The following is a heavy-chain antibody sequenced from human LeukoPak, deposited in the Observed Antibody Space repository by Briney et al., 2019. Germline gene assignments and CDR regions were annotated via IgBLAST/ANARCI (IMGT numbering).Heavy chain of an antibody. CDR3: AKDRYSSGYYYLDY. D-gene: IGHD3-22*01. J-gene: IGHJ4*02. CDR2: ISWNSGSI. Sequence: GRSLRVSCAASGFTFDDYAMHRVRQAPGKGLEWVSGISWNSGSIGYADSVKGRFTISRDNAKNSLYLQMNSLRAEDTALYYCAKDRYSSGYYYLDYWGQGTLVTVSS. V-gene: IGHV3-9*01. CDR1: GFTFDDYA.